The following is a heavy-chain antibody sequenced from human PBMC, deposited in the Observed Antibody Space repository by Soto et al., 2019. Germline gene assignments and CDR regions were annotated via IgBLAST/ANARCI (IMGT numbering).Heavy chain of an antibody. Sequence: QITLKESGPTLVTPTQTLTLTCTFSGFSLSTSGVGVGWIRQPPGKALEWLAVIYWDDDKRSSSSLKSRLTITKDTSKNQVVLTMTNMDPVDTATYYCAHHPYYGLGNYSFDYWGQGILVTVSS. CDR3: AHHPYYGLGNYSFDY. CDR2: IYWDDDK. CDR1: GFSLSTSGVG. J-gene: IGHJ4*02. V-gene: IGHV2-5*02. D-gene: IGHD3-10*01.